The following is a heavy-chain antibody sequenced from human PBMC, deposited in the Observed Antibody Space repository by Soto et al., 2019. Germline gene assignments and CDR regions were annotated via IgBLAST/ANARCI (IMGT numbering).Heavy chain of an antibody. CDR1: GFTFSSYA. Sequence: GGSLRLSCAASGFTFSSYAMSWVRQAPGKGLEWVSTISGGGGRQYYADSVKGRFTISRDSAKNSLYLQMNSLRAEDTAIYYCVRKPFNYDFPDCWGQGVLVNVS. J-gene: IGHJ4*02. CDR2: ISGGGGRQ. V-gene: IGHV3-23*01. D-gene: IGHD3-22*01. CDR3: VRKPFNYDFPDC.